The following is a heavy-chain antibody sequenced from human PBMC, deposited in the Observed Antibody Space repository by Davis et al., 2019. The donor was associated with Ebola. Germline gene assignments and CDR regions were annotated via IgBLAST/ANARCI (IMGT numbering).Heavy chain of an antibody. J-gene: IGHJ4*02. CDR1: GFTFNKYG. D-gene: IGHD2-21*02. Sequence: PGGSLRLSCAASGFTFNKYGMSWVRQALGKGLEWVAAVSRKGDSYYAESVKGRFTVSRDTSKDTLFLQMDSLRGEDTAVYYCAKEMEVTKPYDHWGQGTLVTVSS. CDR3: AKEMEVTKPYDH. CDR2: VSRKGDS. V-gene: IGHV3-23*01.